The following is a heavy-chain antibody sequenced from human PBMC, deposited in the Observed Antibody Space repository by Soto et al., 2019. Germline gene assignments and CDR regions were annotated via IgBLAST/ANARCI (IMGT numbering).Heavy chain of an antibody. CDR3: ARGGSSSLYYYYGMDV. J-gene: IGHJ6*02. CDR1: GGSVSSGRYY. D-gene: IGHD6-6*01. CDR2: IYYSGST. Sequence: SETLSLTCTVSGGSVSSGRYYWSWIRQPPGKGLEWIGYIYYSGSTNYNPSLKSRVTISVDTSKNQFSLKLSSVTAADTAVYYCARGGSSSLYYYYGMDVWGQGTTVTVSS. V-gene: IGHV4-61*01.